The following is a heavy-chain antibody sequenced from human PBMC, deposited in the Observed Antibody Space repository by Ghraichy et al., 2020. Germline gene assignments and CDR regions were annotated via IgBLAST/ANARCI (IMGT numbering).Heavy chain of an antibody. CDR3: ARHSSKAGRDP. V-gene: IGHV3-7*03. CDR2: IKQDGSAR. CDR1: GFTFSYYW. J-gene: IGHJ5*02. Sequence: GGSLRLSCAASGFTFSYYWMSWVRQAPGKGLEWVANIKQDGSARYYVDSVKGRFTISRDNAKNSLYLQMNSLRAEDTAVYYCARHSSKAGRDPWGQGTQVTVSS. D-gene: IGHD5-18*01.